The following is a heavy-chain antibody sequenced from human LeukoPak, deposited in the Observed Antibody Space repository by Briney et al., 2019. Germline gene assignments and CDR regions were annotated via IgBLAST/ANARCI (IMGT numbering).Heavy chain of an antibody. CDR2: FYQSGST. D-gene: IGHD2-15*01. J-gene: IGHJ6*03. CDR3: ARDQRVLAEGGRYQYYYYMDV. V-gene: IGHV4-38-2*02. CDR1: SYSICSGYY. Sequence: SETLSLTCTVSSYSICSGYYWGWIRQSPETGLEWIGSFYQSGSTLYNLSLRSLVTMSVDTSKNQFSLRLSSVTAADTAVYYCARDQRVLAEGGRYQYYYYMDVWGKGTTVTVSS.